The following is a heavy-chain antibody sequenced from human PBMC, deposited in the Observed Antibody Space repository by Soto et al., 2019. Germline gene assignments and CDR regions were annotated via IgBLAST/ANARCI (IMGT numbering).Heavy chain of an antibody. CDR2: VYFSGTT. CDR3: ARRSGYYHIDH. CDR1: DDSITISSYY. D-gene: IGHD3-3*01. V-gene: IGHV4-39*01. J-gene: IGHJ4*02. Sequence: PSETLSLTCTVSDDSITISSYYWAWIRQPPGKGLEWIGCVYFSGTTYYNPSLQSRVTISIDMSKSQFSLKLSSVTAADTAMYFCARRSGYYHIDHWGQGAPVTVSS.